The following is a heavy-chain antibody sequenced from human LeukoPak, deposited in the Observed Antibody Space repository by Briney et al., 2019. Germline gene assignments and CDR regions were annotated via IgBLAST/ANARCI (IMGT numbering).Heavy chain of an antibody. V-gene: IGHV4-31*03. CDR3: ARTPALPTATSHFWSGSPTDAFDI. D-gene: IGHD3-3*02. Sequence: PSETLSLTCTVSGGSISSGGYYWSWIRQRPGKGLEWIGYIYYSGSTYYNPSLKSRVTISVDTSKNQFSLKLSSVTAADTAVYYCARTPALPTATSHFWSGSPTDAFDIWGQGTMVTVSS. J-gene: IGHJ3*02. CDR2: IYYSGST. CDR1: GGSISSGGYY.